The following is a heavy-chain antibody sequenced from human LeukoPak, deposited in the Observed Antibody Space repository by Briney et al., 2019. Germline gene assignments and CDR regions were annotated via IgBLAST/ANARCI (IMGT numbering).Heavy chain of an antibody. CDR1: GASIPSSYY. CDR2: ISASGNT. Sequence: SETLSPTCTVSGASIPSSYYWSWIRQPPGKGLECIGYISASGNTNYNPSLKSRVTISVDTSKSQFSLNLSSVTAADTAIYYCARLTGGGSYWGYFDYWGQGNLVTVSS. V-gene: IGHV4-4*09. D-gene: IGHD1-26*01. J-gene: IGHJ4*02. CDR3: ARLTGGGSYWGYFDY.